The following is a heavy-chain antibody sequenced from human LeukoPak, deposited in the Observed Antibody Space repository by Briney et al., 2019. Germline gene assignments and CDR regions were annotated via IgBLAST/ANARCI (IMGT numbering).Heavy chain of an antibody. CDR2: IRYDGSNK. V-gene: IGHV3-30*02. J-gene: IGHJ4*02. Sequence: GGSLRLSCAASGFTFSSYGMHWVRQAPGKGLEWVAFIRYDGSNKYYADSVKGRFTISRDNSKNTLYLQMNSLRAEVTAVYYCAKELYYYDSSGYFFDYWGQGTLVTVSS. CDR3: AKELYYYDSSGYFFDY. D-gene: IGHD3-22*01. CDR1: GFTFSSYG.